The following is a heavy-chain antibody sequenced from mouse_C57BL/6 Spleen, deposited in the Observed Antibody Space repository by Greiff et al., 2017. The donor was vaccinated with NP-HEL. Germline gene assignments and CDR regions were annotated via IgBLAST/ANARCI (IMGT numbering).Heavy chain of an antibody. CDR3: ARWDDYDSGYYAMDY. Sequence: QVQLQQPGAELVKPGASVTLSCKASGYTFTSYWMHWVKQRPGQGLEWIGMIHPNSGSTNYNEKFKSKATLTVDKSSSTAYMQLSSLTSEYSAVYYCARWDDYDSGYYAMDYWGQGTSVTVSS. V-gene: IGHV1-64*01. J-gene: IGHJ4*01. CDR1: GYTFTSYW. D-gene: IGHD2-4*01. CDR2: IHPNSGST.